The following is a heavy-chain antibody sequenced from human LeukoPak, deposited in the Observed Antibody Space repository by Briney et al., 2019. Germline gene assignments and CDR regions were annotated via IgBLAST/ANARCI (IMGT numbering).Heavy chain of an antibody. D-gene: IGHD3-22*01. CDR3: ARNFYASSGYYLDDFYFDF. CDR2: IYYSGST. J-gene: IGHJ4*02. Sequence: SETLSLTCTVSGASIISDTYYWGWIRRPPGKGLERIGSIYYSGSTYYSPSLKSRVTMSVDTSTNQFSLKLISVTAADTALYYCARNFYASSGYYLDDFYFDFWGQGTLVTVSS. CDR1: GASIISDTYY. V-gene: IGHV4-39*07.